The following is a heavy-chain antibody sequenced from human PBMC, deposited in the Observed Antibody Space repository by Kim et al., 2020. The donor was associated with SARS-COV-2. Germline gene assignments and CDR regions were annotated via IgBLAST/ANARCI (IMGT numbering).Heavy chain of an antibody. CDR1: RFTFSSSA. V-gene: IGHV3-23*01. CDR2: ISGSGDKT. CDR3: VKEANLWFYTGMEV. D-gene: IGHD3-10*01. J-gene: IGHJ6*02. Sequence: GGSLRLSCAASRFTFSSSAMTWVRQAPGKGLEWVSTISGSGDKTYSADSVKGRFTISRDNAKNTLYLHMNNLRVEETAVYYCVKEANLWFYTGMEVWGQG.